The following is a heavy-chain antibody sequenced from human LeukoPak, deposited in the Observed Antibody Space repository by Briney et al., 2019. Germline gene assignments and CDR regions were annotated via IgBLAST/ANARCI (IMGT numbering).Heavy chain of an antibody. CDR3: ARQRKTYYYGSGSYTSNWFDP. CDR2: IYPGDSDS. CDR1: GYSFTSYW. Sequence: GESPQISCQGSGYSFTSYWIGWVRQMPGKGLEWMGIIYPGDSDSSYSPSFQGQVTLSADKSISTAYLQWSSLKASDAAMYYCARQRKTYYYGSGSYTSNWFDPWGQGTLVTVSS. V-gene: IGHV5-51*01. D-gene: IGHD3-10*01. J-gene: IGHJ5*02.